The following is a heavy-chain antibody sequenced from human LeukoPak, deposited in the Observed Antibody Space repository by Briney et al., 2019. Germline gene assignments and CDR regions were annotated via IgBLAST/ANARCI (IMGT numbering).Heavy chain of an antibody. D-gene: IGHD6-19*01. CDR3: ARSLGSGWIHLVEY. J-gene: IGHJ4*02. V-gene: IGHV3-30*03. CDR1: GFTFNTYA. Sequence: PGGSLRLSCAASGFTFNTYALHWVRQAPGKGLEWVAVVSYGGGAKYYADSVKGRFTISRDNSKNTVDLQMYSLRAEDSAVYYCARSLGSGWIHLVEYWGQGTLVTVS. CDR2: VSYGGGAK.